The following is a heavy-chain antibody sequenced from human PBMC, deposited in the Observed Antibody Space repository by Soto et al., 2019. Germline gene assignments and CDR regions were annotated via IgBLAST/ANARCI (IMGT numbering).Heavy chain of an antibody. CDR2: IYYSGST. V-gene: IGHV4-59*01. J-gene: IGHJ4*02. CDR3: ARERYEGRIDY. CDR1: GGSTSSYY. D-gene: IGHD2-2*01. Sequence: SETLSLTCTVSGGSTSSYYWSWIRQPPGKGLEWIAYIYYSGSTTYNPSLKSRVTMSVDTSKNQFSLNLSSVTAADTAVYYCARERYEGRIDYWGQGPLVTVSS.